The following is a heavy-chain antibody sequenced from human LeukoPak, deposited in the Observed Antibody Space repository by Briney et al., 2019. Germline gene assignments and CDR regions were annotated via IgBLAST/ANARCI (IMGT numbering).Heavy chain of an antibody. CDR1: EFTFSSHG. Sequence: GGSLRLSCVASEFTFSSHGMHWVRQAPGKGLEWVSSISSSSSYIYYADSVKGRFTISRDNAKISLYLQLNSLRAEDTAVYYCARDDSSSFDYWGQGTLVTVSS. CDR3: ARDDSSSFDY. D-gene: IGHD6-6*01. V-gene: IGHV3-21*01. J-gene: IGHJ4*02. CDR2: ISSSSSYI.